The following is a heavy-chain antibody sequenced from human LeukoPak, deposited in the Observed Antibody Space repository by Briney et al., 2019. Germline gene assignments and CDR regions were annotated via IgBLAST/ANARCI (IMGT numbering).Heavy chain of an antibody. V-gene: IGHV1-69*06. Sequence: SVKVSCKASGGTFSSYAISWVRQAPGQGLEWMGGIIPIFGTANYAQKFQGRVTMTEDTSTDTAYMELSSLRSEDTAVYYCATAFAMGSNIAAAGTLDYWGQGTLVTVSS. J-gene: IGHJ4*02. CDR2: IIPIFGTA. CDR1: GGTFSSYA. CDR3: ATAFAMGSNIAAAGTLDY. D-gene: IGHD6-13*01.